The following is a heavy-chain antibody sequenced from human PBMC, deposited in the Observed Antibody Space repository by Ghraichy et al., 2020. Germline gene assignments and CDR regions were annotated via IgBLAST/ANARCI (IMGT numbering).Heavy chain of an antibody. D-gene: IGHD3-22*01. J-gene: IGHJ5*02. CDR1: GDSVSSNSAA. CDR3: ARAPDPYDSSGYYYVGWFDP. V-gene: IGHV6-1*01. CDR2: TYYRSKWYN. Sequence: SQTLSLTCAISGDSVSSNSAAWNWIRQSPSRGLEWLGRTYYRSKWYNDYAVSVKSRITINPDTSKNQFSLQLNSVTPEDTAVYYCARAPDPYDSSGYYYVGWFDPWGQGTLVTVSS.